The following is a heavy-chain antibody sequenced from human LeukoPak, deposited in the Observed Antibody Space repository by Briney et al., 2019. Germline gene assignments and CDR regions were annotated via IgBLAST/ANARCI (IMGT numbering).Heavy chain of an antibody. CDR3: AKEFYTTGGTVMDSQYYYYYGLDV. V-gene: IGHV1-46*01. J-gene: IGHJ6*02. D-gene: IGHD2-2*02. Sequence: GASVKVSCKASGYTFIDYYIHWVRQAPGQGLEWMGIINPSGGSTSYAQKFQGRVTMTRDTSTSTVYMEPSSLRSDDTAVYYCAKEFYTTGGTVMDSQYYYYYGLDVWGQGTTVTVSS. CDR2: INPSGGST. CDR1: GYTFIDYY.